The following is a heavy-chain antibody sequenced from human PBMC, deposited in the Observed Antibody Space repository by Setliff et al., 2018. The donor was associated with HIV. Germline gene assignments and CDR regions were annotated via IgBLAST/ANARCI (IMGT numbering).Heavy chain of an antibody. CDR1: GGSITSGGYY. J-gene: IGHJ6*03. D-gene: IGHD3-22*01. V-gene: IGHV4-31*03. CDR3: ARTYYYDKSGEGYMDV. Sequence: SETLSLTCTVSGGSITSGGYYWSWIRQHPGEGLEWIGYIYYTGSAYYNPSLKSRVTISVDTSKNQFSLKLSSVTAADTAVYYCARTYYYDKSGEGYMDVWGKGTTVTVSS. CDR2: IYYTGSA.